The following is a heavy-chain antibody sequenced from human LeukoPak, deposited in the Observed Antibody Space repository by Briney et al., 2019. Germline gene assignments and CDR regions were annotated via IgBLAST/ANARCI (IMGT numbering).Heavy chain of an antibody. CDR3: ARASGYSYGFSNWFDP. J-gene: IGHJ5*02. Sequence: SQILSLTCAISGDSVSSNSAAWNWIRQSPSRGLEWLGRTYYRSNLYNDYAVSVKSRITINQDTSKNKFSLQLNSVTPEDTAVYYCARASGYSYGFSNWFDPWGQGTLVTVSS. CDR2: TYYRSNLYN. CDR1: GDSVSSNSAA. V-gene: IGHV6-1*01. D-gene: IGHD5-18*01.